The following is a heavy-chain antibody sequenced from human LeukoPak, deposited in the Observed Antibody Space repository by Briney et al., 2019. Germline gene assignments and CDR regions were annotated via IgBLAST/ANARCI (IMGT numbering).Heavy chain of an antibody. Sequence: SETLSLTCAVYGGSFSGYYWSWIRQPPGKGLEWIGEINHSGSTNYNPSLKSRVTISVDTSKNQFSLKLSSVTAADTAVYYCARGVPSSSWYPYYYYGMDVWGQGTTVTVSS. J-gene: IGHJ6*02. CDR3: ARGVPSSSWYPYYYYGMDV. CDR2: INHSGST. V-gene: IGHV4-34*01. CDR1: GGSFSGYY. D-gene: IGHD6-13*01.